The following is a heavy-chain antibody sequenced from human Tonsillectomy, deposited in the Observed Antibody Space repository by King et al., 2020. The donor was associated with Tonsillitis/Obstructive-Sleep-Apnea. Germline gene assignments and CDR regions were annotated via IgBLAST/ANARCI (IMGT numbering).Heavy chain of an antibody. V-gene: IGHV4-39*01. CDR3: ASNRIMVQGVINWVDP. J-gene: IGHJ5*02. Sequence: QLQESGPGLVKPSETLSLTCTVSGGSISSSSYYWGWIRQPPGKGLEWIGSIYYSGSTYYNPSLKSRVTISVDTSKNQFSLKLRSVTAADTAVYYCASNRIMVQGVINWVDPWGQGTLVTVSS. CDR1: GGSISSSSYY. D-gene: IGHD3-10*01. CDR2: IYYSGST.